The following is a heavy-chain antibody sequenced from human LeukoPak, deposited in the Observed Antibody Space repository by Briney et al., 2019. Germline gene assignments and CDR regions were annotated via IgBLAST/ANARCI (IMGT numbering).Heavy chain of an antibody. V-gene: IGHV3-48*03. D-gene: IGHD2-2*01. CDR1: GXTFSSYE. Sequence: GGSLRLSCAASGXTFSSYEMNWVRQAPGKGLEWVSYISSSGSTIYYADSVKGRCTISRDNAKNSLYLQMNSLRAEDTAVYYCAREGYCSSTSCPTGFDYWGQGTLVTVSS. CDR2: ISSSGSTI. CDR3: AREGYCSSTSCPTGFDY. J-gene: IGHJ4*02.